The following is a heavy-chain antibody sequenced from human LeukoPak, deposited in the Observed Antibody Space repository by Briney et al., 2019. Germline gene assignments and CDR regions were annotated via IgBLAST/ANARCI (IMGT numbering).Heavy chain of an antibody. CDR2: ISSNWDNT. Sequence: GVSLRLFCSFCGFTFSTYVMHWVRRASGKGLEYVSAISSNWDNTYYADSVKGRFTISRDNSKNTLYLQMSSLRADDTAVYYCVRGTGYWGQGTLVTVSS. CDR3: VRGTGY. CDR1: GFTFSTYV. V-gene: IGHV3-64D*06. J-gene: IGHJ4*02.